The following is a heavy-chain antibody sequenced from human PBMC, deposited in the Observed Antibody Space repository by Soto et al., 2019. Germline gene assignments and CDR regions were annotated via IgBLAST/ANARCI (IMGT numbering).Heavy chain of an antibody. D-gene: IGHD6-19*01. V-gene: IGHV3-7*03. CDR3: AGGSGWLIDY. Sequence: GGSLRLSCEASGFTFSSYWMNWARQAPGKGLEWVAIIKKDGSEKYYVDSVKGRFTISRDNAKNSLYLQMNDLRAEDTAVYYCAGGSGWLIDYWGRGTLVTVSS. CDR2: IKKDGSEK. CDR1: GFTFSSYW. J-gene: IGHJ4*02.